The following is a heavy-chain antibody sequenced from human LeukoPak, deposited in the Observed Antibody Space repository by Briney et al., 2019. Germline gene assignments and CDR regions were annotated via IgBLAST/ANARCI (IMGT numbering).Heavy chain of an antibody. J-gene: IGHJ4*02. Sequence: ASVKVSCKASGYTFTSYYMHWVRQAPGQGLEWMGIINPSGGSTSYAQKFQGRVTMTRDTSISTAYMELSRLRSDDTAVYYCASFKNTAGPGFDYWGQGTLVTVSS. CDR2: INPSGGST. D-gene: IGHD2/OR15-2a*01. CDR1: GYTFTSYY. V-gene: IGHV1-46*01. CDR3: ASFKNTAGPGFDY.